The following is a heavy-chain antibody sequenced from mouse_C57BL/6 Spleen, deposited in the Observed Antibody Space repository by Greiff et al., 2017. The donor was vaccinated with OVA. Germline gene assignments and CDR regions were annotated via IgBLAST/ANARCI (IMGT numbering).Heavy chain of an antibody. CDR2: IYPGDGDT. D-gene: IGHD4-1*01. CDR1: GYAFSSYW. CDR3: ARKIMDWDVDYAMDY. J-gene: IGHJ4*01. Sequence: QVQLQQSGAELVKPGASVKISCKASGYAFSSYWMNWVKQRPGKGLEWIGQIYPGDGDTNYNGKFKGKATLTADKSSSTAYMQLSSLTSEDSAVYFCARKIMDWDVDYAMDYWGQGTSVTVSS. V-gene: IGHV1-80*01.